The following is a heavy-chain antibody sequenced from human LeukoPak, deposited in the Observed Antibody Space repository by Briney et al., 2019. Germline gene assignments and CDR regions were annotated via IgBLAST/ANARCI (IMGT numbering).Heavy chain of an antibody. CDR1: GYTFTSYA. CDR2: INAGNGNT. CDR3: ARNPLGYCSSTSCSQNYYYYGMDV. V-gene: IGHV1-3*01. J-gene: IGHJ6*02. D-gene: IGHD2-2*01. Sequence: WASVKVSCKASGYTFTSYAMHWVRQAPGQRLERMGWINAGNGNTKYSQKFQGRVTITRDTSASTAYMELSSLRSEDTAVYYCARNPLGYCSSTSCSQNYYYYGMDVWGQGTTVTVSS.